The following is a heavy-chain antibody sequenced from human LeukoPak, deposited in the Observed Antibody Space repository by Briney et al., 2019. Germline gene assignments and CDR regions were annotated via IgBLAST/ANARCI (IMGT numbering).Heavy chain of an antibody. CDR3: AESYYYGSGGPTPAAYGMDV. Sequence: ASVKVSCKASGYTFTGCYMHWVRQAPGQGLEWMGWINPNSGDTNYSQKFQGRVSMTRDTSINTAYMELSRLTSDDTAVYYCAESYYYGSGGPTPAAYGMDVWGQGTTVTVSS. J-gene: IGHJ6*02. CDR1: GYTFTGCY. CDR2: INPNSGDT. V-gene: IGHV1-2*02. D-gene: IGHD3-10*01.